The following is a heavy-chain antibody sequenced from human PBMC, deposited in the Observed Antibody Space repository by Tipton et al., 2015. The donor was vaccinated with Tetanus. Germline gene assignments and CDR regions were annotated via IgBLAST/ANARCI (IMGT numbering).Heavy chain of an antibody. J-gene: IGHJ4*02. CDR1: GFTFSTFG. CDR3: ASGSTLDY. Sequence: SLRLSCAASGFTFSTFGMHWVRQAPGKGLEWVSSISSTSSYIYYADSLKGRFTISRDNAKNSLYLQMDSLRVEDTAVYYCASGSTLDYWGQGILVTVSS. CDR2: ISSTSSYI. V-gene: IGHV3-21*01.